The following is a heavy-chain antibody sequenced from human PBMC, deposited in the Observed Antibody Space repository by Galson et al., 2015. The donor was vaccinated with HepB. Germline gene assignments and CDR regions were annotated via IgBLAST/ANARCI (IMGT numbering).Heavy chain of an antibody. CDR2: ISYDGRKK. D-gene: IGHD1-14*01. CDR3: ARAQTDARNVSSSLSYFYGMDV. Sequence: SLRLSCAASGFTFSGYAMHWVRQAPGKGLEWVAVISYDGRKKNHTDSVKGRFSISRDNSKNIMYLQMHSLRAEDAAVYYCARAQTDARNVSSSLSYFYGMDVWGQGATVTVS. J-gene: IGHJ6*02. CDR1: GFTFSGYA. V-gene: IGHV3-30*04.